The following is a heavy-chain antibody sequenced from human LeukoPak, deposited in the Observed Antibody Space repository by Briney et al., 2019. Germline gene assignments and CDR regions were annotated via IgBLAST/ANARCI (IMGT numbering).Heavy chain of an antibody. Sequence: GSLRLSCAASGFSFSSYWMHWVRQAPGKGLEWVSRINSDGSSTTYADSVKGRSSISRDNAKNTLYLHMSSLRAEDTGVYYCARAVRAHPPADFWGQGTLVTVSS. D-gene: IGHD3-3*01. CDR1: GFSFSSYW. CDR2: INSDGSST. CDR3: ARAVRAHPPADF. V-gene: IGHV3-74*01. J-gene: IGHJ4*02.